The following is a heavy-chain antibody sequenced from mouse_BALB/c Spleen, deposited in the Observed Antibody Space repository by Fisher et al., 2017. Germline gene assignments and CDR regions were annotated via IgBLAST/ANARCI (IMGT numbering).Heavy chain of an antibody. V-gene: IGHV1-80*01. CDR3: AKEALRLWDYAMDY. Sequence: KFKGKATLTADKSSSTAYMQLSSLTSVDSAVYFCAKEALRLWDYAMDYWGQGTSVTVSS. D-gene: IGHD1-1*01. J-gene: IGHJ4*01.